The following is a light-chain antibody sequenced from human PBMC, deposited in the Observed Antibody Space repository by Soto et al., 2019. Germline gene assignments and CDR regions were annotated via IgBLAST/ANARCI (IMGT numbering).Light chain of an antibody. CDR3: QQASSFPQT. CDR1: QGINIW. CDR2: SAS. V-gene: IGKV1-12*01. J-gene: IGKJ2*01. Sequence: DLQMTQSPSSVSASVGDRVTITCRASQGINIWLAWYQQKPGKALKLLMYSASSLESGVPSRFSGSGSGTEFTLTISSLQPEDFATYYCQQASSFPQTFGQGTKLEIK.